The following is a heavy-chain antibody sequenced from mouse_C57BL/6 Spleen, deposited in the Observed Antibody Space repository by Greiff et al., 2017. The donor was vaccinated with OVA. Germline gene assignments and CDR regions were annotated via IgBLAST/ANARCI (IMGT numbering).Heavy chain of an antibody. CDR2: IDPSDSET. V-gene: IGHV1-52*01. D-gene: IGHD1-1*01. Sequence: QVQLQQPGAELVRPGSSVKLSCKASGYTFTSYWMHWVKQRPIQGLEWIGNIDPSDSETHYNQKFKDKATLTVDKSSSTAYMQLSSLTSEDSAVYYCARDYGISWFAYWGQGTLVTVSA. CDR3: ARDYGISWFAY. J-gene: IGHJ3*01. CDR1: GYTFTSYW.